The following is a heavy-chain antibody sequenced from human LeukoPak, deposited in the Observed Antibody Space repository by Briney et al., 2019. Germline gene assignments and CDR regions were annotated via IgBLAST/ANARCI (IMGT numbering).Heavy chain of an antibody. CDR3: ARGRGVPAASGRFDP. Sequence: ASVKVSCKASGFTFTRYDINWVRQATGQGLEWMGWMNPNSGNTGYAQKFQGRVTMTRNTSISTAYMELSSLRSEDTAVYYCARGRGVPAASGRFDPWGQGTLVTVSS. V-gene: IGHV1-8*01. CDR2: MNPNSGNT. J-gene: IGHJ5*02. D-gene: IGHD2-2*01. CDR1: GFTFTRYD.